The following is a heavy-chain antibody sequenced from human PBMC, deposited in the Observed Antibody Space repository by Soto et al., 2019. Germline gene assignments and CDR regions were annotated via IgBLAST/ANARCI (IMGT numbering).Heavy chain of an antibody. D-gene: IGHD3-10*01. J-gene: IGHJ4*02. Sequence: ASVKVSCKASGGIFSDYSITWVRQAPGQGLEWMGWIIPDIGGTNYAQKFQGWVAITGDTSTSTAYMELSRLRSEDTAVYYCARDRKYYYGSGSRSYYFDYWGQGTLVTVSS. CDR2: IIPDIGGT. V-gene: IGHV1-2*04. CDR3: ARDRKYYYGSGSRSYYFDY. CDR1: GGIFSDYS.